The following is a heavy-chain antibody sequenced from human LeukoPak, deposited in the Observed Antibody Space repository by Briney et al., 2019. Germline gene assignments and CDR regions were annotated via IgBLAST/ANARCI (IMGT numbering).Heavy chain of an antibody. CDR1: GFTFSSYA. V-gene: IGHV3-30-3*01. J-gene: IGHJ3*02. CDR2: ISYDASNK. Sequence: PGRSLRLSCAASGFTFSSYAMHWVRQAPGKGLEWVAVISYDASNKYYADSVKGRFTISRDNSKNTLYLQMNSLRAEDTAVYYCARDYRDNYDFWSGYVDDAFDIWGQGTMVTVSS. D-gene: IGHD3-3*01. CDR3: ARDYRDNYDFWSGYVDDAFDI.